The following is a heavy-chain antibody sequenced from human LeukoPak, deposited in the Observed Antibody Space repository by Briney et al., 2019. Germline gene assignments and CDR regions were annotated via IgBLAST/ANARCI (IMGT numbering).Heavy chain of an antibody. D-gene: IGHD1-26*01. CDR2: ISDSGGST. J-gene: IGHJ6*02. CDR3: ARGTGEGLDV. V-gene: IGHV3-23*01. CDR1: GFTFSTYS. Sequence: SGGSLRLSCAASGFTFSTYSMNWVRQAPGKGLEWVSSISDSGGSTFYADSVKGRSTISRDNSKDTLYLQVNSLRAEDTAIYYCARGTGEGLDVWGQGTTVTVSS.